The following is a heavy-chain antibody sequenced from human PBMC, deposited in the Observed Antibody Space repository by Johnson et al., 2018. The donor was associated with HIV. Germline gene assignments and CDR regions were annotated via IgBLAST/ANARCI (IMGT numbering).Heavy chain of an antibody. CDR1: GFTFSDYY. V-gene: IGHV3-11*04. J-gene: IGHJ3*02. D-gene: IGHD5-12*01. CDR3: VKDLYCIDSGCRTDAFDM. Sequence: QVQVVESGGGVVQPGGSLRLSCAASGFTFSDYYMSWIRQAPGRGLEWVSYISTSGSTIYYADSVKGRFTISRDNAKNSLYLQMNSLRAEDTAVYYCVKDLYCIDSGCRTDAFDMWGRGTMVTAAS. CDR2: ISTSGSTI.